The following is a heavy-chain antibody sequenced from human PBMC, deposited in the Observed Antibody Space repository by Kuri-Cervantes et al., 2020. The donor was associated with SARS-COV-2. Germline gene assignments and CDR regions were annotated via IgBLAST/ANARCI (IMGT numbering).Heavy chain of an antibody. D-gene: IGHD2-2*01. V-gene: IGHV4-59*08. Sequence: ESLKISCTVSGGSISSYYWSWIRQPPGKGLEWIGYIYYSGSTYYNPSLKSRVTISVDTSKNQFSLKLSSVTAADTAVYYCARVWCSSTSCYYFDHWDQGTLVTVSS. CDR3: ARVWCSSTSCYYFDH. J-gene: IGHJ4*02. CDR2: IYYSGST. CDR1: GGSISSYY.